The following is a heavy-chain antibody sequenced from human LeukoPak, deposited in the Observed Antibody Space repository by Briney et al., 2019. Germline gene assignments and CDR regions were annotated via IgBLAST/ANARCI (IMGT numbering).Heavy chain of an antibody. CDR1: GFTFSSYW. V-gene: IGHV3-7*01. CDR2: IKQDGSEK. CDR3: ARLGSGWTFDY. D-gene: IGHD6-19*01. Sequence: GGTLRLSCAASGFTFSSYWMSWVRQAPGKGLEWVANIKQDGSEKYYVDSVKGRFTISRDNAKNSLYLQMNSLRAEDTAVYYCARLGSGWTFDYWGQGTLVTVSS. J-gene: IGHJ4*02.